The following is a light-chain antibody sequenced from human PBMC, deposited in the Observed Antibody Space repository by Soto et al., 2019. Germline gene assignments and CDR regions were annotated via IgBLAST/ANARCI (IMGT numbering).Light chain of an antibody. J-gene: IGKJ3*01. CDR2: GAS. CDR3: QQYGSSPR. Sequence: EIVLTQSPGTLSLSPGERATLSCRASQSVSSSYLAWYQQKPGQAPRLLIYGASSRATGTPDMFSGSGSGTDFTITISRLEPEDFAVYYCQQYGSSPRFGPGTKVDIK. CDR1: QSVSSSY. V-gene: IGKV3-20*01.